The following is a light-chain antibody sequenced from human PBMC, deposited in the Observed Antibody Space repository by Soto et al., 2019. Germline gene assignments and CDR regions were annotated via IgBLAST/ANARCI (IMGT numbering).Light chain of an antibody. J-gene: IGKJ1*01. CDR1: QSISHF. V-gene: IGKV1-5*01. CDR2: DAS. CDR3: QQYTSYSRA. Sequence: DIQMTQSPSTLSSSVGDRVTVTWLASQSISHFLAWYQQKPGKVPKLLIYDASNLGSGVPSRFSGSGSGTDFTLTISGLQPDDFTTYYCQQYTSYSRAFGQGTKVDI.